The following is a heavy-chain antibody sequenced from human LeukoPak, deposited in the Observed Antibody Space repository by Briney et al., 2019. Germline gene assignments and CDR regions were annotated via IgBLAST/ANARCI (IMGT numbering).Heavy chain of an antibody. CDR2: IYYSGST. CDR1: GGSISSSSYY. V-gene: IGHV4-39*01. Sequence: SETLSLTCTVSGGSISSSSYYWGWIRQPPGKGLEWIGSIYYSGSTYYNPSLKSRVTISVDTSKNQFSLKLSSVTAADTAVYYCARLMGGDLYYYYYMDVWGKGTTVTVSS. D-gene: IGHD2-21*02. J-gene: IGHJ6*03. CDR3: ARLMGGDLYYYYYMDV.